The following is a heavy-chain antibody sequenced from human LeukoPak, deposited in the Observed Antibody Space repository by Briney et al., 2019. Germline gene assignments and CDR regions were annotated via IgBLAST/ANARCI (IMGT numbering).Heavy chain of an antibody. CDR2: ISAYNGNT. CDR3: AREASYYDSSGLYYFDY. V-gene: IGHV1-18*01. J-gene: IGHJ4*02. Sequence: ASVKVSCKASGYTFTSYGISWVRQAPGQGHEWMGWISAYNGNTNYAQKLQGRVTMTTDTSTSTAYMELRSLRSDDTAVYYCAREASYYDSSGLYYFDYWGQGTLVTVSS. CDR1: GYTFTSYG. D-gene: IGHD3-22*01.